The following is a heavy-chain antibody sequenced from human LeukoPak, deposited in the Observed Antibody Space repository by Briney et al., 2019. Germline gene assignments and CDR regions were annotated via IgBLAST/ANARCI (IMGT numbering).Heavy chain of an antibody. CDR3: ARDPHYYDSSGSWYYFDY. CDR1: GYTFTSYY. Sequence: ASVKVSCKASGYTFTSYYMHWVRQAPGQGLGWMGIINPSGGSTSYAQKFQGRVTMTRDTSTSTVYMELSSLRSEDTAVYYCARDPHYYDSSGSWYYFDYWGQGTLVTVSP. CDR2: INPSGGST. J-gene: IGHJ4*02. D-gene: IGHD3-22*01. V-gene: IGHV1-46*01.